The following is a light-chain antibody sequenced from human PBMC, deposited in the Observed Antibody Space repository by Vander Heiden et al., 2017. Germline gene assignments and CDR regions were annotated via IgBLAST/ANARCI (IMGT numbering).Light chain of an antibody. J-gene: IGKJ1*01. V-gene: IGKV1-39*01. CDR1: QRISGY. Sequence: DIQMTQSPSSLSASVGDRVTITCRASQRISGYVNLYQQRPGKAPKLLIYAASNLQSGVPSRFSGSGSGTDFTLIISSLQPEDFATYSCQQSYGTPWTFGQGTKVEIK. CDR2: AAS. CDR3: QQSYGTPWT.